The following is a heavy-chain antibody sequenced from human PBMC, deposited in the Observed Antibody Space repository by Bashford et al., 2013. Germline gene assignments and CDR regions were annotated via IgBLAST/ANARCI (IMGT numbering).Heavy chain of an antibody. CDR2: IIPIFGTA. Sequence: WVRQAPGQGLEWMGGIIPIFGTANYAQKFQGRVTITADESTSTAYMELSSLRSEDTAVYYCARGLGYCSGGSCYQIDYWGQGTLVTVSS. V-gene: IGHV1-69*01. D-gene: IGHD2-15*01. J-gene: IGHJ4*02. CDR3: ARGLGYCSGGSCYQIDY.